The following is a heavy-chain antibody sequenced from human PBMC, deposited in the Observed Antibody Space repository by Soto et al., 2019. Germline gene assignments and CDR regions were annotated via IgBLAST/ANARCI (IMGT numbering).Heavy chain of an antibody. J-gene: IGHJ4*02. V-gene: IGHV3-30*03. CDR2: ISYDGSNK. CDR1: GFTFSSYG. Sequence: GGSLRLSCAASGFTFSSYGMHWVRQAPGKGLEWVAVISYDGSNKYYADSVKGRFTISRDNSKNTLYLQMNSLRAEDTAVYYCASALGTEYSSSSFRGQGTLVTVSS. D-gene: IGHD6-6*01. CDR3: ASALGTEYSSSSF.